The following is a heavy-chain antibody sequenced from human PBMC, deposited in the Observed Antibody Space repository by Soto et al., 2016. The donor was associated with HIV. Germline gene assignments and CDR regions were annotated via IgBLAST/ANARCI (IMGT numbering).Heavy chain of an antibody. Sequence: QVQLHESGPGLVKPSETLSLTCTVSGDSINNLFWSWIRQPPGKGLELIGHVSNNGIANYNSSPRVESPYQETRQEAVLPEPEICDRCDTAFILLNPDIWGLDYWGQGIRGHRLL. V-gene: IGHV4-59*01. D-gene: IGHD2-21*02. J-gene: IGHJ4*02. CDR2: VSNNGIA. CDR1: GDSINNLF. CDR3: NPDIWGLDY.